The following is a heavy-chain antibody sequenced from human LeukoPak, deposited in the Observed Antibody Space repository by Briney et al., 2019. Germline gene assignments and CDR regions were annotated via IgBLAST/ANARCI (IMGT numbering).Heavy chain of an antibody. CDR1: GGSISSGSYY. Sequence: SETLSLTCTVSGGSISSGSYYWSWIRQPAGKGLEWIGRIYSCGSTNYNPSLKSRVTISQDTSKNQVSLKLSSVTAADTAVYYCARDPRYSSSAHVFDIWGQGTMVTVSS. CDR2: IYSCGST. V-gene: IGHV4-61*02. CDR3: ARDPRYSSSAHVFDI. J-gene: IGHJ3*02. D-gene: IGHD6-6*01.